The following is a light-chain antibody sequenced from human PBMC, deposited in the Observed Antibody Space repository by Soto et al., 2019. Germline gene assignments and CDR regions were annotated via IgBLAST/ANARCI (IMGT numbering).Light chain of an antibody. Sequence: EIVLTQSPGTLSLSPGERATLSCRASQSVSSSYLAWYQQKPGQTPRLLIYGASSRATGIPDRLSGSGSGTDFALTISRVEAEDFAVYYCHLYGSSFGQGTRLEIK. CDR3: HLYGSS. CDR1: QSVSSSY. J-gene: IGKJ5*01. CDR2: GAS. V-gene: IGKV3-20*01.